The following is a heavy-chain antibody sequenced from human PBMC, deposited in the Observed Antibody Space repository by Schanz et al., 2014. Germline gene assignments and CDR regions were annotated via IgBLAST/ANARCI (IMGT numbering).Heavy chain of an antibody. V-gene: IGHV3-11*04. CDR1: GFTFSDYC. Sequence: QVQLVESGGGLVKPGGSLRLSCAASGFTFSDYCMVWIRQAPGKGLEWVSYICSRRTVKYADSVKGRFTIARDNSKNTLYLQMNSLKPDDAGVYYCANLDGVSISTFSWGPGTLVTVSS. CDR3: ANLDGVSISTFS. CDR2: ICSRRTV. D-gene: IGHD3-9*01. J-gene: IGHJ5*02.